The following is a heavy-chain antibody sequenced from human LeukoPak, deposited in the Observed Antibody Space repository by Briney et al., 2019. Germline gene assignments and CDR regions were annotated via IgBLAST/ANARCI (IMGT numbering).Heavy chain of an antibody. CDR2: IYYLGRT. J-gene: IGHJ5*02. Sequence: SETLSLTCTVSGGSIRSRDYYWGWIRQPPVKGLEWIGNIYYLGRTYYNPSLKSRVTLSVDTSKNQFSLKLSSVTAADTAVYYCVRSKSGTYGWFDPWGQGTLVTVSS. D-gene: IGHD4-17*01. CDR1: GGSIRSRDYY. V-gene: IGHV4-39*07. CDR3: VRSKSGTYGWFDP.